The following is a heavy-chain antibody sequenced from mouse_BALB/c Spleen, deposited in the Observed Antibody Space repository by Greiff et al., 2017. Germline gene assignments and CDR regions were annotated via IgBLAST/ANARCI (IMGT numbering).Heavy chain of an antibody. J-gene: IGHJ4*01. D-gene: IGHD2-14*01. CDR2: ISSGGSYT. V-gene: IGHV5-6*02. CDR3: ATEEVRPAMDY. Sequence: EVMLVESGGDLVKPGGSLKLSCAASGFTFSSYGMSWVRQTPDKRLEWVATISSGGSYTYYPDSVKGRFTISRDNAKNTLYLQMSSLRSEDTAMYYCATEEVRPAMDYWGQGTSVTVSS. CDR1: GFTFSSYG.